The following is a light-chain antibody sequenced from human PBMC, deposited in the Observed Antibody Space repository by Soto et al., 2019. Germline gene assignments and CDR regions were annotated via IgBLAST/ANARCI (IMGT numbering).Light chain of an antibody. CDR1: QSINSNY. V-gene: IGKV3D-20*01. CDR2: DTS. CDR3: QQYGSSPT. Sequence: EIVLTQSPATLSLSPGERATLSCGASQSINSNYLAWYQQKPGLAPRLVIYDTSRRAPGIPDTLTGSGSGTHFTLTISRLEPEDSAIYYCQQYGSSPTFGQGTRLEIK. J-gene: IGKJ5*01.